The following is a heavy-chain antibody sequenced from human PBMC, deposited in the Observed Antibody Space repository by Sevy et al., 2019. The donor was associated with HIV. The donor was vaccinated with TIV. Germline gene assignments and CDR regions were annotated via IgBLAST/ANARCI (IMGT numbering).Heavy chain of an antibody. CDR3: AKGPSPMITFGGVADY. CDR2: IRYDGSTK. Sequence: GGSLRLSCAASGFTFSRYGMHWVRQAPGKGLEWVAFIRYDGSTKYYTESVKGLFTISRDNSKNTLYLQMNSLRTEDTAVYYWAKGPSPMITFGGVADYWGQGTLVTVSS. D-gene: IGHD3-16*01. V-gene: IGHV3-30*02. J-gene: IGHJ4*02. CDR1: GFTFSRYG.